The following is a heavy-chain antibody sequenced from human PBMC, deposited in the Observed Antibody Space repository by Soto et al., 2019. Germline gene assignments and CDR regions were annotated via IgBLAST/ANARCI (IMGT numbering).Heavy chain of an antibody. CDR1: GFTFSSYA. D-gene: IGHD6-19*01. Sequence: GGSLRLSCAASGFTFSSYAMHWVRQAPGKGLEWVAVISYDGSNKYYADSVKGRFTISRDNSKNTLYLQMNSLRAEDTAVYYCAREVSSGWSYYFDYWGQGTLVTVSS. V-gene: IGHV3-30-3*01. J-gene: IGHJ4*02. CDR2: ISYDGSNK. CDR3: AREVSSGWSYYFDY.